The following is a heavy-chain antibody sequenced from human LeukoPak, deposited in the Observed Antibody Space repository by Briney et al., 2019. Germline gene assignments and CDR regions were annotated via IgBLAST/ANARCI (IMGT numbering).Heavy chain of an antibody. V-gene: IGHV1-2*02. J-gene: IGHJ4*02. Sequence: ASVKVSCKASGYPFTDQFINWVRQAPGQGLEWMGWINPNSGGTNYAQKFQGRVTMTRDTSISTAYMELSRLRSDDTAVYYCARGGGSSGYAFDYWGQGTLVTVSS. CDR1: GYPFTDQF. CDR2: INPNSGGT. CDR3: ARGGGSSGYAFDY. D-gene: IGHD3-22*01.